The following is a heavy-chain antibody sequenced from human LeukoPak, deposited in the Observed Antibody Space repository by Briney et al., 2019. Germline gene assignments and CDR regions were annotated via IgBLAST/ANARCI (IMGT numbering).Heavy chain of an antibody. V-gene: IGHV5-51*01. D-gene: IGHD2-2*01. J-gene: IGHJ6*02. CDR3: ARRGDIVVVPAAKGDGGYYYGMDV. Sequence: RTGASLQISCKGSGYSFTSYWIWWVRQMPGKGLEWMGIIYPGGCDTRYSPSFQGQVTISADKSISTAYLQWSSLKDSDTAMYYCARRGDIVVVPAAKGDGGYYYGMDVWGQGTTVTVSS. CDR1: GYSFTSYW. CDR2: IYPGGCDT.